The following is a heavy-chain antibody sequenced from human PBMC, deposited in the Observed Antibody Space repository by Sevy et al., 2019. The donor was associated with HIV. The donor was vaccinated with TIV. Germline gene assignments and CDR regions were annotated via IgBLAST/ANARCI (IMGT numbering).Heavy chain of an antibody. Sequence: GGSLRLSCAASGFTFSSYAMHWVRQAPGKGLEWVAVISYDGSNNYYADSVKGRFTISRDNSKNTLYLQMNSLRAEDTAVYYCARAPGDSSSTSCYTGAFDIWGQGTMVTVSS. D-gene: IGHD2-2*02. CDR2: ISYDGSNN. V-gene: IGHV3-30*04. J-gene: IGHJ3*02. CDR3: ARAPGDSSSTSCYTGAFDI. CDR1: GFTFSSYA.